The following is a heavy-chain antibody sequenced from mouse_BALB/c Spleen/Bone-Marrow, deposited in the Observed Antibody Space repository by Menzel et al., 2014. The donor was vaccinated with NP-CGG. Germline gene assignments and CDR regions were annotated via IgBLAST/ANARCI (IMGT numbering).Heavy chain of an antibody. D-gene: IGHD1-2*01. CDR3: ARLHYYGYGAY. CDR1: GFDFSTFW. J-gene: IGHJ3*01. CDR2: INPDRRTI. V-gene: IGHV4-1*02. Sequence: EVKLVESGGGLVQPGGSLKLSCAASGFDFSTFWMSWVRQAPGKGLEWIGEINPDRRTINYSPSLKEKFVISRDNAKNTLYLLMSKVRSEDTALYYCARLHYYGYGAYWGQGTLVTVSA.